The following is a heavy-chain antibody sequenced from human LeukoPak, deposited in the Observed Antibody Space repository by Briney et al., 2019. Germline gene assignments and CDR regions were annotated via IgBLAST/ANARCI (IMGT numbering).Heavy chain of an antibody. Sequence: SETLSLTCAVYGGSFSGYYWSWIRQPPGKGLEWIGYSYYSGSSNYNPSLKSRVTISVDTSKKQFSLKLSSVTAADTAVYYCARVAVVAGPGYFDYWGQGTLVTVSS. D-gene: IGHD6-19*01. V-gene: IGHV4-59*08. CDR2: SYYSGSS. J-gene: IGHJ4*02. CDR1: GGSFSGYY. CDR3: ARVAVVAGPGYFDY.